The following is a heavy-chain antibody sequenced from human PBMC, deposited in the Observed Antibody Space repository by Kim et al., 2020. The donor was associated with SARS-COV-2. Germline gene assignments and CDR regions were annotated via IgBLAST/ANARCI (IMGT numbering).Heavy chain of an antibody. CDR2: GGST. D-gene: IGHD4-17*01. V-gene: IGHV3-64D*09. CDR3: VATVITFDY. J-gene: IGHJ4*02. Sequence: GGSTYYADSVKDRFTISRDNSKNTLYLQMSSLRAEDTAMYYCVATVITFDYWGQGTLVTVSS.